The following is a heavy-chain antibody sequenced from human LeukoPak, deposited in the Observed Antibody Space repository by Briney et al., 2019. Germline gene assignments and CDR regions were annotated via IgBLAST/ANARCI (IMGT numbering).Heavy chain of an antibody. V-gene: IGHV4-59*01. CDR3: ARDGRITFGGVIDPDAFDI. Sequence: KTSETLSLTCTVSGGSISSYYWSWIRQPPGKGLEWIGYIYYSGSTNYNPSLKSRVTISVDTSKNQFSLKLSSVTAADTAVYYCARDGRITFGGVIDPDAFDIWGQGTMVTVSS. J-gene: IGHJ3*02. CDR2: IYYSGST. CDR1: GGSISSYY. D-gene: IGHD3-16*01.